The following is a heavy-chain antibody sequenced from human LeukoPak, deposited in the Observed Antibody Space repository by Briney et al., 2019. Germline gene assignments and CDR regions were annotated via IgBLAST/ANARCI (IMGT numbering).Heavy chain of an antibody. CDR2: ISWNSGSI. Sequence: PGRSLRLSCAASGFTFDDYAMHWVRHAPGKGVEWVSGISWNSGSIGYADSVKGRFTLSRDNAKISLYLQMNSLRAEDMALYYCAKGHSSGYYSGLDYWGPGTLVTVSS. V-gene: IGHV3-9*03. CDR1: GFTFDDYA. J-gene: IGHJ4*02. CDR3: AKGHSSGYYSGLDY. D-gene: IGHD3-22*01.